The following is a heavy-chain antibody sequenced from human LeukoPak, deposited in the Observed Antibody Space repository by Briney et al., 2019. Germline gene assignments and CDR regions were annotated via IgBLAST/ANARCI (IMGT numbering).Heavy chain of an antibody. CDR3: ALLNSYDSSLLC. Sequence: PGGSLRLSCAASGFTLSSYAMSWVRQAPGKGLVWVSRIKSDGSSTSYADSVKGRFTISRDNAKNTLYLQMNSLRAEDTAVYYCALLNSYDSSLLCWGQGTMVTVSS. V-gene: IGHV3-74*01. CDR1: GFTLSSYA. J-gene: IGHJ3*01. CDR2: IKSDGSST. D-gene: IGHD3-22*01.